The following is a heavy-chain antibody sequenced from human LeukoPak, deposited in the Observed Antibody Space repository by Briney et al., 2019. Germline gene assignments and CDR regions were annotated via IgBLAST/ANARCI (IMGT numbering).Heavy chain of an antibody. Sequence: ASVKVSCKASGYTFTSYAMHWVRQAPGQGLEWMGWINPNSGGTNYAQKFQGRVTMTRNTSISTAYMELSSLRSEDTAVYYCARGTYYYGSGSSLDYWGQGTLVTVSS. V-gene: IGHV1-8*02. CDR1: GYTFTSYA. J-gene: IGHJ4*02. CDR2: INPNSGGT. CDR3: ARGTYYYGSGSSLDY. D-gene: IGHD3-10*01.